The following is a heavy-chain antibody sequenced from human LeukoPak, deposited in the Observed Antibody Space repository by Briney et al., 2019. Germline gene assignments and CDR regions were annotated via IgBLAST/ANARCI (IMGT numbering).Heavy chain of an antibody. Sequence: VGSLPHTLAACGFTLLDYIFHCVRQAPGKGLEWVSSISSRSAYIHYTDSVKGRFNISRDNAENSLYLQMNNLRADDTAVYYCARDRSGWYRYFFDYWGQGTLVTVSS. CDR3: ARDRSGWYRYFFDY. CDR1: GFTLLDYI. J-gene: IGHJ4*02. V-gene: IGHV3-21*01. D-gene: IGHD6-19*01. CDR2: ISSRSAYI.